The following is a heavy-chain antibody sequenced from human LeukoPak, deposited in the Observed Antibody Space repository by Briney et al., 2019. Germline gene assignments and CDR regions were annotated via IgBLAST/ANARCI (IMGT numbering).Heavy chain of an antibody. D-gene: IGHD2-21*01. V-gene: IGHV3-30*03. Sequence: PGRSLRLSCAASGFTFSSYGMHWVRQAPGKGLEWVAVISYDGSNKYYADSVKGRFTISRDNSKNTLYLQMNSLRAEDTAVYYCARKGGLGDAFDYWGQGTLVTVSS. CDR3: ARKGGLGDAFDY. CDR2: ISYDGSNK. CDR1: GFTFSSYG. J-gene: IGHJ4*02.